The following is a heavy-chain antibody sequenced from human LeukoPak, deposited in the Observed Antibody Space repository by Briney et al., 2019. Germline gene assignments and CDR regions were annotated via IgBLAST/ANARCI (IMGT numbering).Heavy chain of an antibody. J-gene: IGHJ4*02. CDR2: IYYSGST. D-gene: IGHD4-17*01. Sequence: PSETLSLICTVSGGSISSYYWSWIRQPPGKGLEWIGYIYYSGSTNYNPSLKSRVTISLDTSKNQFSLKLSSVTAADTAVYYCARTHDYGDYPTTYFDYWGQGTLVTVSS. CDR1: GGSISSYY. V-gene: IGHV4-59*01. CDR3: ARTHDYGDYPTTYFDY.